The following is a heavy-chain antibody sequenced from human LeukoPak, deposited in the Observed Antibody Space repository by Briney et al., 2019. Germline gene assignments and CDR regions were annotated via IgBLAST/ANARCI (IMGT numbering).Heavy chain of an antibody. V-gene: IGHV3-7*01. CDR3: ARLRGLYSGTYRYQTAFEY. CDR2: IKQDGSEK. CDR1: GFTFSNYW. D-gene: IGHD1-26*01. J-gene: IGHJ4*02. Sequence: GGSLRLSCATSGFTFSNYWMSWVRQAPGKGLEWVANIKQDGSEKYYVDSVKGRFTVSRDNAKNSLYLQMNSLRVGDTSVYYCARLRGLYSGTYRYQTAFEYWGQGSLLTVSS.